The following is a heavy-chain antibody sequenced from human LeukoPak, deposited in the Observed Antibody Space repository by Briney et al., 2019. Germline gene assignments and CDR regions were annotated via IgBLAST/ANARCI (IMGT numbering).Heavy chain of an antibody. D-gene: IGHD3-22*01. CDR2: IKQDGSEK. CDR3: ARVIWYYYDSSGYSLPYYFDY. Sequence: GGPLRLSCAASGFTFSSYWMSWVRQAPGKGLEWVANIKQDGSEKYYVDSVKGRFTISGDNAKNSLYLQMNSLRAEDTAVYYCARVIWYYYDSSGYSLPYYFDYWGQGTLVTVSS. J-gene: IGHJ4*02. CDR1: GFTFSSYW. V-gene: IGHV3-7*01.